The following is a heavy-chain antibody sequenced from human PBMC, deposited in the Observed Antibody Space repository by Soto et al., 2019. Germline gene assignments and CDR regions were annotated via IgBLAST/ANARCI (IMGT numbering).Heavy chain of an antibody. CDR3: AKETQVNLGTGGFDF. Sequence: EVQLVESGGGLTQPGRSLRLSCAASGFTFDDYAMHWVRQAPGKGLEWVSGVSWNSGSVDYADSVKGRFTISRDNAKNSLYLQINTLRTEDTALYYCAKETQVNLGTGGFDFWGQGTLVTVSS. CDR2: VSWNSGSV. V-gene: IGHV3-9*01. J-gene: IGHJ4*02. CDR1: GFTFDDYA. D-gene: IGHD7-27*01.